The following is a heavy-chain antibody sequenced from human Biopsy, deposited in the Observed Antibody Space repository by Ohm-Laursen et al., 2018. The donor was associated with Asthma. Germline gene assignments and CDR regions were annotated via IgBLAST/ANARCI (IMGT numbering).Heavy chain of an antibody. Sequence: SLRLSCAASGFTFSRYGMHWVRQAPGKGLEWVAVISYDGSNKYYGDSVQGRFTISRDNSKNTLYLQMNSLRAEDTAVYYCASYEVVTSILPLNVWGQGTTVTVSS. CDR2: ISYDGSNK. CDR1: GFTFSRYG. D-gene: IGHD2-21*02. V-gene: IGHV3-30*03. CDR3: ASYEVVTSILPLNV. J-gene: IGHJ6*02.